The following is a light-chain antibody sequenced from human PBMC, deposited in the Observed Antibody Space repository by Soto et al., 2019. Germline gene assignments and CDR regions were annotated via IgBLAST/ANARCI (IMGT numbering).Light chain of an antibody. CDR2: DTS. Sequence: EIVMTQSPATLSVSPGERATLSCRASQSVGGSSLAWYQQRPGQAHRLLIYDTSNRATGIPDRFSGSGSGTDFTLTISRLEPEDFAVYYCQQYHNSPRTFGQGTKVDIK. J-gene: IGKJ1*01. V-gene: IGKV3-20*01. CDR1: QSVGGSS. CDR3: QQYHNSPRT.